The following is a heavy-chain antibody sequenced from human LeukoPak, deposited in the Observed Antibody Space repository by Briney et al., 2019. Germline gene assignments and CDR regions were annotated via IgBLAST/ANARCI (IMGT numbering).Heavy chain of an antibody. V-gene: IGHV3-30*18. CDR2: ILYDGSNK. Sequence: GRSLRLSCAASGFTFSSYAMHWVRQAPGKGLEWVAVILYDGSNKYYADSVKGRFTISRDNSKNTLYLQMNSLRVEDTAVYYCAKAYSSGWYNSIDYWGQGTLVTVSS. CDR3: AKAYSSGWYNSIDY. J-gene: IGHJ4*02. D-gene: IGHD6-19*01. CDR1: GFTFSSYA.